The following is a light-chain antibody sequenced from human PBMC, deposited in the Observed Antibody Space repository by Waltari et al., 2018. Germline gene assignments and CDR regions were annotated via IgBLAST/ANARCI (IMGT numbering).Light chain of an antibody. CDR3: CSYAGGYTYV. Sequence: QSALTQPRSVSGSPGKSVTIPCTGTNRGVGGLNYVSWYQQHPGKSPKLMIYDVSERPSGVPDRFSGSKSGNTASLTISGLQAEDEADYYCCSYAGGYTYVFGIGTKVTVL. V-gene: IGLV2-11*01. CDR2: DVS. J-gene: IGLJ1*01. CDR1: NRGVGGLNY.